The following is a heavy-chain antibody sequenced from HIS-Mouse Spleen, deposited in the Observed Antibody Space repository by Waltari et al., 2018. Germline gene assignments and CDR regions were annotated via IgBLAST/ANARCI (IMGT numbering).Heavy chain of an antibody. CDR2: IYYSGST. D-gene: IGHD3-3*01. J-gene: IGHJ5*02. Sequence: QVQLQESGPGLVKPSQTLSLPCTVSGGSISIGGYSWTWIRQHPGTGPEWIGYIYYSGSTYYNPSLKSRVTISVDTSKNQFSLKLSSVTAADTAVYYCARSPYYDFWSGYSDNWFDPWGQGTLVTVSS. CDR1: GGSISIGGYS. CDR3: ARSPYYDFWSGYSDNWFDP. V-gene: IGHV4-31*03.